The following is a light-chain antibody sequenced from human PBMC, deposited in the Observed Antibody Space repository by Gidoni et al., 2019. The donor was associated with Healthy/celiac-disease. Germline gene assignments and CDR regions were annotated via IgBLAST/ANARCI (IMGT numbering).Light chain of an antibody. CDR3: CSYAGSSSCV. Sequence: QSALTQPASVSGSPVQSITLSCTVTSSAVGSYNLVSWYQQYAGKVHKLVIYEGTKRPSGVSDRFSGSKSGNAADLTSSGLQAEDEADYYCCSYAGSSSCVFGGGTKLTVL. V-gene: IGLV2-23*01. CDR2: EGT. J-gene: IGLJ3*02. CDR1: SSAVGSYNL.